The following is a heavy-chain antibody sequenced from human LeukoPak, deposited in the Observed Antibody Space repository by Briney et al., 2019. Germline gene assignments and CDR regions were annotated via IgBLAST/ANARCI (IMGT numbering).Heavy chain of an antibody. CDR3: ATFGGGALDY. D-gene: IGHD3-16*01. Sequence: ASVKVSCKASEYTFTIYTMHWVRQAPGQGLEWIGWINAGNGATKYSQKFQDRVTITRDISASTTYMDLSSLTSEDTALYFCATFGGGALDYWGQGALVTVSS. V-gene: IGHV1-3*01. J-gene: IGHJ4*02. CDR2: INAGNGAT. CDR1: EYTFTIYT.